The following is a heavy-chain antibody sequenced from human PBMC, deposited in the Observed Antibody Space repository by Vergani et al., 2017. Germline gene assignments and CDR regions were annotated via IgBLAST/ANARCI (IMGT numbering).Heavy chain of an antibody. CDR2: LSTSGNII. D-gene: IGHD3-10*01. CDR1: GFTLSSYS. CDR3: ARDLSGLPWD. V-gene: IGHV3-48*01. Sequence: EVQLVESGGGLVQPGGSLRLSCVVSGFTLSSYSMNWVRQAPEKGLEWIAYLSTSGNIIYYSDSVRGRFTISRDTAKNSVFLHMNSLAAEDTAVYYCARDLSGLPWDWGQGTLVSVSS. J-gene: IGHJ4*02.